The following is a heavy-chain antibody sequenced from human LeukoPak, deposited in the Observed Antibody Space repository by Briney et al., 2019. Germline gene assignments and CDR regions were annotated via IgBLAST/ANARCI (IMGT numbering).Heavy chain of an antibody. V-gene: IGHV4-38-2*02. CDR3: ARDPWGSSSGALDY. CDR1: GGSISSYY. J-gene: IGHJ4*02. CDR2: IYHSGST. Sequence: SETLSLTCTVSGGSISSYYWSWIRQPPGKGLEWIGSIYHSGSTYYNPSLKSRVTISVDTSKNQLSLKLSSVTAADTAVYYCARDPWGSSSGALDYWGQGTLVTVSS. D-gene: IGHD3-22*01.